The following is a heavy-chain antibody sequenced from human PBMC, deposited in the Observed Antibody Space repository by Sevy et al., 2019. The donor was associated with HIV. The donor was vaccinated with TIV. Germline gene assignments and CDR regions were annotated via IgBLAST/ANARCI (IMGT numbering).Heavy chain of an antibody. Sequence: GGSLRLSCAASGFTFDDYAMHWVRQAPGKGLEWVSGISWNSGSIGYADSVKGRFTISRDNAKNSLYLQMNSLRAEDTALYYCAKDNTGAVDYWGQGTLVTVSS. V-gene: IGHV3-9*01. CDR1: GFTFDDYA. J-gene: IGHJ4*02. CDR2: ISWNSGSI. D-gene: IGHD7-27*01. CDR3: AKDNTGAVDY.